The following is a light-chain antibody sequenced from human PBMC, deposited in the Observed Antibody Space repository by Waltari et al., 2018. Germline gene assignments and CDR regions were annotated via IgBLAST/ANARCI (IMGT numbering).Light chain of an antibody. V-gene: IGKV3-11*01. Sequence: EIEFTQTPATPSLAPGEKATLSCRAGPSGNWYLAWYQQRPRQAPRILIYDASNRATAIRARLSGSGSETEFTLASSSLPPEASAASYCPQRRNWPLTFGGGTKLEI. CDR1: PSGNWY. J-gene: IGKJ4*01. CDR2: DAS. CDR3: PQRRNWPLT.